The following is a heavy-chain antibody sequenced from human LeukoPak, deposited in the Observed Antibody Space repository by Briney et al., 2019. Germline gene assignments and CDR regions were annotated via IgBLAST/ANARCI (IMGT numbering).Heavy chain of an antibody. V-gene: IGHV4-59*01. CDR3: ARVAGTYYYYYYYMDV. Sequence: SETLSLTCTVSGGSISSYYWSWIRQPPGKGLEWIGYIYYSGSTNYNPSLKSRVTISVDTSKNQFSLELSSVTAADTAVYYCARVAGTYYYYYYYMDVWGKGTTVTVSS. J-gene: IGHJ6*03. CDR2: IYYSGST. CDR1: GGSISSYY.